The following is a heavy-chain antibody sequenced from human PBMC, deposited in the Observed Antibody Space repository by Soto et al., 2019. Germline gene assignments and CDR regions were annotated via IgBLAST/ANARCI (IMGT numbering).Heavy chain of an antibody. CDR3: ARLRSGPDDGWYWAFDY. CDR1: GGSISSSNYY. Sequence: PSETLSLTCAVSGGSISSSNYYWGWIRQPPGKGLEVIGNIYYSGSTYYNPSLKSRVTISVDTSKSQFSLKLTSVTAADTAAYYCARLRSGPDDGWYWAFDYWGQGTLVTVSS. V-gene: IGHV4-39*01. CDR2: IYYSGST. D-gene: IGHD6-19*01. J-gene: IGHJ4*02.